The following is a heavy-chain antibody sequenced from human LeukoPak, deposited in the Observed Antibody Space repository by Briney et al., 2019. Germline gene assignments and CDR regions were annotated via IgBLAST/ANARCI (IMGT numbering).Heavy chain of an antibody. CDR3: ARDVGTSGWYTCDY. D-gene: IGHD6-19*01. Sequence: SQTLSLTCAISGDSVSSNNGAWNWIRQSPSRGLEWLGRTYYKSKWYNDYAGPMRGRIGISADTSKNQFSLHLTSVTPEDRAVYYCARDVGTSGWYTCDYWGQGTLVTVSS. V-gene: IGHV6-1*01. J-gene: IGHJ4*02. CDR1: GDSVSSNNGA. CDR2: TYYKSKWYN.